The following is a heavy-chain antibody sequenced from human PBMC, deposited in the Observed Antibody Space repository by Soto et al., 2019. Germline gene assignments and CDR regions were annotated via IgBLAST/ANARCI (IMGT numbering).Heavy chain of an antibody. CDR1: GYTLTELS. D-gene: IGHD1-26*01. Sequence: ASVKASCKVSGYTLTELSMHWFRKAPGKGLEGWVGFDPADGETIYAQKFQARVTMTDYTSTDNDYMELSSMRSDDTAGYYCAAARSGRHDAFDIWGPGTIVAVS. CDR2: FDPADGET. J-gene: IGHJ3*02. CDR3: AAARSGRHDAFDI. V-gene: IGHV1-24*01.